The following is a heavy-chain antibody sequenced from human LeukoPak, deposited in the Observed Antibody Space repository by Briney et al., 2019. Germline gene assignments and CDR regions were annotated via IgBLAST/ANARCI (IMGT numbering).Heavy chain of an antibody. J-gene: IGHJ4*02. D-gene: IGHD3-22*01. CDR3: ARGFDSSGYYLAYYFDY. CDR2: ISSSSSYI. V-gene: IGHV3-21*01. CDR1: GFTFSSYW. Sequence: GGSLRLSCAASGFTFSSYWMHWVRQAPGKGLVWVSSISSSSSYIYYADSVKGRFTISRDNAKNSLYLQMNSLRAEDTAVYYCARGFDSSGYYLAYYFDYWGQGTLVTVSS.